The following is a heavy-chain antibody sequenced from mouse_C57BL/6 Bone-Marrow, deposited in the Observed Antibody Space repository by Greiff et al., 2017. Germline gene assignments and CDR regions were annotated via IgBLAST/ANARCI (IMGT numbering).Heavy chain of an antibody. Sequence: QVQLQQPGAELVRPGSSVKLSCKASGYTFTSYWMHWVKQRPIQGLEWIGNIDPSDSETHYNQKFKDKATLTVDKSSSTAYMQLSSLTSEDSAVYYCARRKAKDYAMDYWGQGTSVTVSS. CDR3: ARRKAKDYAMDY. V-gene: IGHV1-52*01. CDR2: IDPSDSET. CDR1: GYTFTSYW. D-gene: IGHD6-1*01. J-gene: IGHJ4*01.